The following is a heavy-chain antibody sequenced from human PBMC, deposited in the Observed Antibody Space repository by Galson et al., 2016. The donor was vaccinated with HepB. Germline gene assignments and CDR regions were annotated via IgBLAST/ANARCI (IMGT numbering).Heavy chain of an antibody. D-gene: IGHD7-27*01. CDR1: GFTFSSYA. CDR2: VSYDGRSQ. CDR3: AKDQETGFWYYGMDG. V-gene: IGHV3-30*04. J-gene: IGHJ6*02. Sequence: SLRLSCAASGFTFSSYALHWVRQAPGKGLEWVAVVSYDGRSQYYIDSVEGRFTISRDNSKNTLYLQMNSLRAEETAVYYCAKDQETGFWYYGMDGWGQGTTVTVSS.